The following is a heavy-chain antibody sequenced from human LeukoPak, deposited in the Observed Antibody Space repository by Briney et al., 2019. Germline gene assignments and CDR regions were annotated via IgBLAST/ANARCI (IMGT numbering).Heavy chain of an antibody. Sequence: GGSLRLSCAASGFTVSSNYMSWVRQAPGKGLEWVSVIYSGGSTYYADSVRGRFTISRDNSKNTLYLQMNSLRAEDTAVYYCARDSSSWYGGYYYYYMDVWGKGTTVTISS. CDR2: IYSGGST. D-gene: IGHD6-13*01. CDR3: ARDSSSWYGGYYYYYMDV. J-gene: IGHJ6*03. CDR1: GFTVSSNY. V-gene: IGHV3-53*01.